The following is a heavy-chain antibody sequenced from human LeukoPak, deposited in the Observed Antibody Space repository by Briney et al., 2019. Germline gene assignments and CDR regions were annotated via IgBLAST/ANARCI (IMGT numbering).Heavy chain of an antibody. CDR3: ARTTEGGYSYGSFYYYYMDV. V-gene: IGHV4-38-2*02. CDR2: FYHSGIT. J-gene: IGHJ6*03. Sequence: SETLSLTCTVSGYSISSGYFWGWIRQPPGKGLEWIGSFYHSGITYYNPSLKSRVTISVHTSKNQFSLKLSSVTAADTAVYYCARTTEGGYSYGSFYYYYMDVWGKGATVTISS. CDR1: GYSISSGYF. D-gene: IGHD5-18*01.